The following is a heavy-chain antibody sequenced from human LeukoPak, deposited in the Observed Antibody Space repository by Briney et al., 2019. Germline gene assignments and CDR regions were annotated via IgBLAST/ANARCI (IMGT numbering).Heavy chain of an antibody. D-gene: IGHD6-6*01. CDR2: IYSSGST. CDR3: ARENWRSKSIDFDS. CDR1: GGSINSFY. J-gene: IGHJ4*02. V-gene: IGHV4-4*07. Sequence: SETLFLTCTVSGGSINSFYWTWIRQPAGKGLEWIGRIYSSGSTNFNPSLKSRVTMSVDTSKNQFSLRLSSVTAADTAAYFCARENWRSKSIDFDSWGQGTLVTVSS.